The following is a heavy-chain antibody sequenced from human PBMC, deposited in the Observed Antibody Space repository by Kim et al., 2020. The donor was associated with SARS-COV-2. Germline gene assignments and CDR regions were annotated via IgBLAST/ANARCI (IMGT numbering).Heavy chain of an antibody. J-gene: IGHJ6*02. CDR2: LHPPTGTP. CDR3: AREGGYSFRGLYYGMDV. D-gene: IGHD5-18*01. V-gene: IGHV7-4-1*02. CDR1: GYTFTSYA. Sequence: ASVKVSCKASGYTFTSYAMNWVRQAPGPGLACIVWLHPPTGTPTYAQGFTGRFVFSLDTSVSTAYLQISSLKAEDTAVYYCAREGGYSFRGLYYGMDVWAQGTTVTVSS.